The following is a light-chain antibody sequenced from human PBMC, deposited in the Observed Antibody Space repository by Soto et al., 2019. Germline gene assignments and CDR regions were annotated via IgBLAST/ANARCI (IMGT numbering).Light chain of an antibody. Sequence: EIVMTQSPATLSVSPGERATLSCRASQSVSSNLAWYQQKPGQAPRLLIYRASTRATGIPARSSGSGSGTEFTLTISSLQSEDFEVYYCQQYNNWPRTFGQGTKVDIK. CDR3: QQYNNWPRT. CDR2: RAS. J-gene: IGKJ1*01. V-gene: IGKV3-15*01. CDR1: QSVSSN.